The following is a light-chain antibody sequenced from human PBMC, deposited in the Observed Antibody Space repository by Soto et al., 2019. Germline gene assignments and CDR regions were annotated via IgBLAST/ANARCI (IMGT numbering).Light chain of an antibody. J-gene: IGKJ1*01. Sequence: EIVLTQSPATLSLSAGERATLSCRASQSVSSYLAWYQQKPGQAPRLLIYDASNRATGIPARFSGSGSGTDFTLIISSLEPEDFAVYYCQQRSNWPRTFGQGTKVEIK. V-gene: IGKV3-11*01. CDR1: QSVSSY. CDR3: QQRSNWPRT. CDR2: DAS.